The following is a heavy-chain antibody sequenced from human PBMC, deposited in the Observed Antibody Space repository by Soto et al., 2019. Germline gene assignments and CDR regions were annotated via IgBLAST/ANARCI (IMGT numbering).Heavy chain of an antibody. D-gene: IGHD1-26*01. CDR2: VYYTGTT. V-gene: IGHV4-59*01. CDR3: ARDFAGRGPFDP. Sequence: QVLLQESGPGLVKPSETLPLTCSVSNVSIKSSYWNWIRQSPGKGLEWIGFVYYTGTTKYNPSLKGRVTFSVDTSNNEFSLKLTSVTTADTAFYFCARDFAGRGPFDPWGQGTLVTVSS. J-gene: IGHJ5*02. CDR1: NVSIKSSY.